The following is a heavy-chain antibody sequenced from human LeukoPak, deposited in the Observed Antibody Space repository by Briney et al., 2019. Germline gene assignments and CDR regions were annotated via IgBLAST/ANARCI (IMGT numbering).Heavy chain of an antibody. J-gene: IGHJ4*02. CDR1: GGTFSNYA. D-gene: IGHD6-19*01. Sequence: SVKVSCKASGGTFSNYAISWVRQAPGQGLEWMGGIIPIFGTANYAQKFQGRVTITADESTGTAYMELSSLRSEDTAVYYCARSCGVSSGWPYYFDYWGQGTLVTVSS. CDR2: IIPIFGTA. V-gene: IGHV1-69*13. CDR3: ARSCGVSSGWPYYFDY.